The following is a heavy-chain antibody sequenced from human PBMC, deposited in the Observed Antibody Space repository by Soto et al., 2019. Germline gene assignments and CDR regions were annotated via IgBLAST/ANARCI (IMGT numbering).Heavy chain of an antibody. CDR2: ISGSGGST. Sequence: GGSLRLSCAASGFTFSSYAMSWVRQAPGKGLEWVSAISGSGGSTYYADSVKGRFTISRDNSKNTLYLQMNSLRAEDTAVYYCARHYSGSYEGGAFDIWGQGTMVTVSS. D-gene: IGHD1-26*01. J-gene: IGHJ3*02. CDR1: GFTFSSYA. CDR3: ARHYSGSYEGGAFDI. V-gene: IGHV3-23*01.